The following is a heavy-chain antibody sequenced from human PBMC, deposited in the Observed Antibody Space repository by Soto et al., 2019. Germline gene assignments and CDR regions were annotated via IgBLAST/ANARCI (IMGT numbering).Heavy chain of an antibody. Sequence: QEQRQESGPGLVKPSQTLSLTCTVSGGSISSGDYYWSWIRQPPGKGLEWIGYIYYSGSTYYNPSLKSRVTISVDTSKNQFSLKLSSVTAADTAVYYCARVPTIYDFWSGYAMENWFDPWGQGTLVIVSS. D-gene: IGHD3-3*01. CDR1: GGSISSGDYY. V-gene: IGHV4-30-4*01. CDR2: IYYSGST. CDR3: ARVPTIYDFWSGYAMENWFDP. J-gene: IGHJ5*02.